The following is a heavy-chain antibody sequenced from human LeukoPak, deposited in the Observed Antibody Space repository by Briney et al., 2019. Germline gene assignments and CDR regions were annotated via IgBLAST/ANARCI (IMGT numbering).Heavy chain of an antibody. V-gene: IGHV1-69*05. Sequence: RASVKVSCKASGGTFSSYAIRLVRQAPGQGLEWMGRIIPIFGTANYAQKFQGRVTITTDESTSTAYMELSSLRSEDTAVYYCARAPGGGGNGDYYYYYYMDVWGKGTTVTVSS. J-gene: IGHJ6*03. CDR3: ARAPGGGGNGDYYYYYYMDV. CDR1: GGTFSSYA. D-gene: IGHD4-23*01. CDR2: IIPIFGTA.